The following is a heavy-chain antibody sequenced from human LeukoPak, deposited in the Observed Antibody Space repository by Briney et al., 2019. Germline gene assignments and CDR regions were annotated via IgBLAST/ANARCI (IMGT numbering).Heavy chain of an antibody. CDR3: AKERVTVTTDYFDH. CDR2: ISGSGGSI. Sequence: PGGSLRLSCVASGFTFSSDAMSWVRQAPGKGLEWVSTISGSGGSIYNTDSVKGRFTISRDNSKNTLYLQMNSLRAEDTAVYYCAKERVTVTTDYFDHWGQGALVTVS. D-gene: IGHD4-17*01. J-gene: IGHJ4*02. CDR1: GFTFSSDA. V-gene: IGHV3-23*01.